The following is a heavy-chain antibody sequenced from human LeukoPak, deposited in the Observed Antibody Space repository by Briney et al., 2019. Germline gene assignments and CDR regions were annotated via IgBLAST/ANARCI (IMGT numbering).Heavy chain of an antibody. Sequence: PSETLSLTCAVYGGSFSGYYWSWIRQPPGKGLEWIGEINHSGSTNYNPSLKSRVTISVDTSKNQFSLRLSSVTAADTAVYYCARDADSSSWFGEYYYYYYYMDVWGKGTTVTVSS. CDR3: ARDADSSSWFGEYYYYYYYMDV. J-gene: IGHJ6*03. D-gene: IGHD6-13*01. CDR1: GGSFSGYY. CDR2: INHSGST. V-gene: IGHV4-34*01.